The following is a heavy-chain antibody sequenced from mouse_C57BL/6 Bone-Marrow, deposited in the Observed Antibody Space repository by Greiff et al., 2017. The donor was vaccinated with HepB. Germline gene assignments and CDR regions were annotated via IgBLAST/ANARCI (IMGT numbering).Heavy chain of an antibody. D-gene: IGHD1-1*01. CDR1: GYTFTSYW. CDR3: ARSIYYGSSYGFDY. Sequence: QVQLQQPGAELVMPGASVKLSCKASGYTFTSYWMHWVKQRPGQGLEWIGEIDPSDSYTNYNQKFKGKSTLTVDKSSSTAYMQLSSLTSEDSAVYYCARSIYYGSSYGFDYWGLGTTLTVSS. V-gene: IGHV1-69*01. J-gene: IGHJ2*01. CDR2: IDPSDSYT.